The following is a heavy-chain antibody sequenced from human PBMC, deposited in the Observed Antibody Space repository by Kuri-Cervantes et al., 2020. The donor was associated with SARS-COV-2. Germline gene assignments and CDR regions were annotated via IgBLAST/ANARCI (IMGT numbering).Heavy chain of an antibody. CDR2: IAYDGSNK. D-gene: IGHD3-10*01. Sequence: GESLKISCAASGFTFSSYGMHWVRRAPGKGLEWVAVIAYDGSNKYYGNSVKGRFTISRDNSKNTLYLQMNSLRAEDTAVYYCATDRVRVVTHNFDYWGQGTLVTVSS. J-gene: IGHJ4*02. CDR1: GFTFSSYG. V-gene: IGHV3-30*03. CDR3: ATDRVRVVTHNFDY.